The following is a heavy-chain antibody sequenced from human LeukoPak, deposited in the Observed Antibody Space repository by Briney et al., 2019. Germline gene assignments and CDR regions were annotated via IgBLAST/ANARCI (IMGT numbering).Heavy chain of an antibody. D-gene: IGHD5-18*01. V-gene: IGHV3-21*01. CDR3: ARETYSYGYGVDY. J-gene: IGHJ4*02. CDR2: ISSSSSYI. Sequence: GGSLRLSCAASRFTFSSYSMNWVRQAPGKGLEWVSSISSSSSYIYYADSVKGRFSIPRDNAKNSLYLQMNSLRAEDTAVYYCARETYSYGYGVDYWGQGTLVTVSS. CDR1: RFTFSSYS.